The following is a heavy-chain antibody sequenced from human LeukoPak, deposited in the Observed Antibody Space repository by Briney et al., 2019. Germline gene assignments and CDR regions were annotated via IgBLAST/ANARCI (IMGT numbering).Heavy chain of an antibody. V-gene: IGHV3-21*01. CDR2: ISSSSSYI. CDR1: GFSFSDYW. CDR3: ARDHRYDYVWGSYRDYYFDY. Sequence: GGSLRLSCAASGFSFSDYWMNWVRQAPGKGLEWVSSISSSSSYIYYADSVKGRFTISRDNAKNSLYLQMNSLRAEDTAVYYCARDHRYDYVWGSYRDYYFDYWGQGTLVTVSS. D-gene: IGHD3-16*02. J-gene: IGHJ4*02.